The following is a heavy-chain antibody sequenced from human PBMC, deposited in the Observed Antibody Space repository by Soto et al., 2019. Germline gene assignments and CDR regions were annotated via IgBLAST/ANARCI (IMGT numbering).Heavy chain of an antibody. Sequence: EVQLVESGGGLVQPGGSLRLSCAASGFTFSSYWMHWVRQAPGKGLVWVSRINSDGSSTSYADSVKGRFTISRDNAKNTLYLQMNSLRAEDTAVYYCARGHSGYVRGWIIYYYGMDVWGQGTTVTVSS. CDR1: GFTFSSYW. J-gene: IGHJ6*02. V-gene: IGHV3-74*01. CDR2: INSDGSST. D-gene: IGHD5-12*01. CDR3: ARGHSGYVRGWIIYYYGMDV.